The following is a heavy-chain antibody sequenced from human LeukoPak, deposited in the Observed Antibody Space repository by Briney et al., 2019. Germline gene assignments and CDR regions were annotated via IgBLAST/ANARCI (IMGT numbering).Heavy chain of an antibody. V-gene: IGHV3-48*01. J-gene: IGHJ4*02. Sequence: PGRSLRLACAAAGFTVGTYSMGWVRQPPGKGLEWVSYIGRTAIYADSVRGRFTIYRDNAENSLYLQMNSLTAEDTAVYYCARDGPPTGAGDFDYWGQGTPVTVSS. CDR3: ARDGPPTGAGDFDY. CDR1: GFTVGTYS. D-gene: IGHD3-10*01. CDR2: IGRTAI.